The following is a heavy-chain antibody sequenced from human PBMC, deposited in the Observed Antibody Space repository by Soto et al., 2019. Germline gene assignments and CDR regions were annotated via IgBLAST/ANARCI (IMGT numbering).Heavy chain of an antibody. CDR2: ILSDGSQT. D-gene: IGHD4-17*01. J-gene: IGHJ3*02. CDR3: AKDIYGGNSDAFDI. V-gene: IGHV3-30*02. Sequence: GGSLRLSCAASGFTFSSYGMHWVRQAPGKGLEWVAVILSDGSQTRHADSVKGRFTISRDNSKNTLYLQMNSLRAEDTAVYYCAKDIYGGNSDAFDIWGQGTMVTVSS. CDR1: GFTFSSYG.